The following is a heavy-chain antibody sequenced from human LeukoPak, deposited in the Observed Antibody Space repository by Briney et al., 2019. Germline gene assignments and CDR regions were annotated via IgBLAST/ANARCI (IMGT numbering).Heavy chain of an antibody. Sequence: GRSLRLSCAASGFTFSSYGMHWVRQAPGKGLEWVAFIRYDGSNKYYADSVKGRFTISRDNSKNTLYLQMNSLRAEDTAVYYCAKDQWDIVVVPASFDYWGQGTLVTVSS. J-gene: IGHJ4*02. CDR2: IRYDGSNK. D-gene: IGHD2-2*01. CDR3: AKDQWDIVVVPASFDY. V-gene: IGHV3-30*02. CDR1: GFTFSSYG.